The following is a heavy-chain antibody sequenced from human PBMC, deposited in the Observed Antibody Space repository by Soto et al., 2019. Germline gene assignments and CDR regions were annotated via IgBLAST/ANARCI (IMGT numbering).Heavy chain of an antibody. Sequence: SETLSLTCAVYGGSFSGYYWSWIRQPPGKGLEWIGEINHSGSTNYNPSLKSRVTISVDTSKNQFSLKLSSVTAADTAVYYCAGVESSSWYLDYWGQGTLVTVSS. D-gene: IGHD6-13*01. CDR1: GGSFSGYY. J-gene: IGHJ4*02. CDR3: AGVESSSWYLDY. CDR2: INHSGST. V-gene: IGHV4-34*01.